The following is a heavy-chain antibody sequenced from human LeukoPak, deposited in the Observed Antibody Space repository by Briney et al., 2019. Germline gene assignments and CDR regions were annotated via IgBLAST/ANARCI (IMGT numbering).Heavy chain of an antibody. J-gene: IGHJ4*02. CDR1: GGSISSSSYY. D-gene: IGHD5-18*01. Sequence: SETLSLTCTVSGGSISSSSYYWGWIRQPPGKGLEWIGSIYYSRSTYYNPSLKSRVTISVDTSKNQFSLKLSSVTAADTAVYYCARRFRGLLVFDYWGQGTLVTVSS. V-gene: IGHV4-39*01. CDR3: ARRFRGLLVFDY. CDR2: IYYSRST.